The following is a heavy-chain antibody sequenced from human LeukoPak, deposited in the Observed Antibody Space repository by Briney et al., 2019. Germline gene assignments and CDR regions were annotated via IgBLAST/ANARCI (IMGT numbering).Heavy chain of an antibody. V-gene: IGHV6-1*01. CDR2: TYYRSKWYN. J-gene: IGHJ6*02. Sequence: SQTLSLTCAISGDSVSSNSAAWNWIRQSPSRGLEWLGRTYYRSKWYNDYAVSVKSRITINPDTSKNQFSLQLNSVTPEDTAVYYCARAVAGIPDYYYYGMDVWGQGTTVTVSS. CDR1: GDSVSSNSAA. D-gene: IGHD6-19*01. CDR3: ARAVAGIPDYYYYGMDV.